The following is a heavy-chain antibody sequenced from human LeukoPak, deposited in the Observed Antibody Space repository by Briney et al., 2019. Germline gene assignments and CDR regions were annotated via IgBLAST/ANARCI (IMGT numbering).Heavy chain of an antibody. D-gene: IGHD6-13*01. J-gene: IGHJ5*02. Sequence: YADSVKGRFIISRDNSKSTSDLQMNSLRAEDTAVYYCARGLRGQQLVRGGWFDPWGQGTLVTVSS. CDR3: ARGLRGQQLVRGGWFDP. V-gene: IGHV3-30*03.